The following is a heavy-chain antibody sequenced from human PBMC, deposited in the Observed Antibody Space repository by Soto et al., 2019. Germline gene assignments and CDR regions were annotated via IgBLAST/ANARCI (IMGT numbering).Heavy chain of an antibody. CDR1: GYTFTSYA. Sequence: QVQLVQSGAEVKKPGASVKVSCKASGYTFTSYAMHWVRQAPGQRLEWMGWINAGNGNTKYSQKFQGRVTITRDTTASTAYMELSSLRSEDTDVYYCARTVGDYYGMDVWGQGTTGTDSS. CDR3: ARTVGDYYGMDV. CDR2: INAGNGNT. V-gene: IGHV1-3*01. J-gene: IGHJ6*02.